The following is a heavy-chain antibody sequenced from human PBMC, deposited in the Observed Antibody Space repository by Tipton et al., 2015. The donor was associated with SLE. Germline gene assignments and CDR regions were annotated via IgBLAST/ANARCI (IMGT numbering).Heavy chain of an antibody. V-gene: IGHV1-69*05. D-gene: IGHD4-11*01. CDR1: EDTFTNST. J-gene: IGHJ4*02. CDR2: IVPVLGPA. Sequence: QSGAEVKEPGSSVKVSCRASEDTFTNSTFTWVRQAPGQGLEWMAAIVPVLGPAIHAQNFQGRITISTDETTATVFMELSSLRSDDSAVYFCARGEAYRNYEDYWGQGTLVTVSS. CDR3: ARGEAYRNYEDY.